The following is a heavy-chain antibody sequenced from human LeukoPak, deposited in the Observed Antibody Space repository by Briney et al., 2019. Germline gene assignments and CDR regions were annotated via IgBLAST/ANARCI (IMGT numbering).Heavy chain of an antibody. CDR2: VYTSGST. CDR1: GGSISSYY. CDR3: ARDSAVGATYDY. Sequence: SETLSLTCTVSGGSISSYYWSWIRQPAGKGLEWIGRVYTSGSTNYNPSLKSRVTMSVDTSKNQFSLKLSSVTAADTAVYYCARDSAVGATYDYWGQGTLVTVSS. J-gene: IGHJ4*02. V-gene: IGHV4-4*07. D-gene: IGHD1-26*01.